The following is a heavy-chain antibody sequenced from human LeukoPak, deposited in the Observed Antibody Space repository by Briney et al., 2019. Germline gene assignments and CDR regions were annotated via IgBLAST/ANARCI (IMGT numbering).Heavy chain of an antibody. V-gene: IGHV4-38-2*02. J-gene: IGHJ4*02. CDR2: IYHSGST. Sequence: PSETLSLTCTVSGYSISSGYYWGWIRQPPGKGLEWSGSIYHSGSTYYNPSLKSRVTISVDASKNQFSLKLSSVTAADTAVYYCARGDCTNGVCYTGDYWGQGTLVTVSS. CDR1: GYSISSGYY. CDR3: ARGDCTNGVCYTGDY. D-gene: IGHD2-8*01.